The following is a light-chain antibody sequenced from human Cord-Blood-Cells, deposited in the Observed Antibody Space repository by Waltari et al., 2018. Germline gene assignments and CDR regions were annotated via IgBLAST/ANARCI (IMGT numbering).Light chain of an antibody. CDR3: QQYYSTPLT. CDR2: WAS. CDR1: QSVLYSSNNKNY. Sequence: DIVMTQSPVSLAVSLGERATINCKSSQSVLYSSNNKNYLAWYKQKPGQPPKLLIYWASTRESGVPDRFRGSVSGTDFALTISSLQDEDVAVYYSQQYYSTPLTFGGGTKVEIK. J-gene: IGKJ4*01. V-gene: IGKV4-1*01.